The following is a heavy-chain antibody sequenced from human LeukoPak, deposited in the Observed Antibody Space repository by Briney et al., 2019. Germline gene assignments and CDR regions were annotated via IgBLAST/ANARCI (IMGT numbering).Heavy chain of an antibody. CDR1: GYTFTSYY. Sequence: GASVKVSCKASGYTFTSYYMHWVRQAPGQGLEWMGIINPSGGSTSYAQKFRGRVTMTRDMSTSTVYMELSSLRSEDTAVYYCARGPHWDPHFDYWGQGTLVTVSS. CDR3: ARGPHWDPHFDY. CDR2: INPSGGST. J-gene: IGHJ4*02. V-gene: IGHV1-46*01. D-gene: IGHD7-27*01.